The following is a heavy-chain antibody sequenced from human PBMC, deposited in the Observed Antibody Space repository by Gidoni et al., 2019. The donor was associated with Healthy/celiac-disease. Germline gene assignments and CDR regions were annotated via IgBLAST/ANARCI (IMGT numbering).Heavy chain of an antibody. Sequence: EVQLVESGGGLVQPGGSLRLSCAASGFTFSSYWMSWVRQPPGKGLEWVANIKQDGSEKYYVDSVKGRFTISRDNAKNSLYLQMNSLRAEDTAVYYCARVVISSSSGGDFDYWGQGTLVTVSS. J-gene: IGHJ4*02. CDR2: IKQDGSEK. CDR3: ARVVISSSSGGDFDY. D-gene: IGHD6-6*01. V-gene: IGHV3-7*03. CDR1: GFTFSSYW.